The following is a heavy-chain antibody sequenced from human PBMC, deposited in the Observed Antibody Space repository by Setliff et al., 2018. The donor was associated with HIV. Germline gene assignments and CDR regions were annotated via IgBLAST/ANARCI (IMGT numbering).Heavy chain of an antibody. J-gene: IGHJ6*02. CDR3: AREGAYIAAAYGMDV. D-gene: IGHD6-13*01. CDR1: GVSISNYY. CDR2: MYYSGNT. V-gene: IGHV4-59*12. Sequence: SETLSLTCTVSGVSISNYYWSWIRQPPGKGLEWIGYMYYSGNTNYNPSLKSRVTISVDTSNNQFSLKLSSVTAADTAVYYCAREGAYIAAAYGMDVWGQGTTVTVSS.